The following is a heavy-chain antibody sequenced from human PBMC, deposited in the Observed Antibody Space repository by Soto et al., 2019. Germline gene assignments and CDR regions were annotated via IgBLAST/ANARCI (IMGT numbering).Heavy chain of an antibody. CDR1: GGSIYTYS. Sequence: PSETLSLTCTVSGGSIYTYSWTWIRQPAGKGLEWIGHIYYSGSTNYNPSLKSRVTISVDTSKNQFSLKLSSVTAADTAVYYCARAKLVRHWFDPWGQGTLVTVSS. J-gene: IGHJ5*02. V-gene: IGHV4-59*01. D-gene: IGHD6-13*01. CDR2: IYYSGST. CDR3: ARAKLVRHWFDP.